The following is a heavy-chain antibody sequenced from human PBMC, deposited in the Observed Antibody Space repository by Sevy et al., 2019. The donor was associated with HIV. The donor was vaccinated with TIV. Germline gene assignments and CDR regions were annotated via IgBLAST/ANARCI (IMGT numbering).Heavy chain of an antibody. CDR3: ARPYRTDPFYYSGSGGYYYPSYFDY. J-gene: IGHJ4*02. CDR2: IKQDGSEK. V-gene: IGHV3-7*01. CDR1: GFTFSNYW. D-gene: IGHD3-22*01. Sequence: GGSLRLSCAASGFTFSNYWMSWVCQAPGKGLEWVANIKQDGSEKYYVDSVKGRFTISRDNAKNSLYLQMNSLRAEDTAVYYCARPYRTDPFYYSGSGGYYYPSYFDYWGQGTLVTVSS.